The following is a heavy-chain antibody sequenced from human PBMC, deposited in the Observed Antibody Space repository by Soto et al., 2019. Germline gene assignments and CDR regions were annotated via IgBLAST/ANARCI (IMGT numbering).Heavy chain of an antibody. CDR1: GDSIGNFY. CDR2: LSASGRT. J-gene: IGHJ2*01. V-gene: IGHV4-4*07. CDR3: ARVMGRYFAI. Sequence: QVHLQESGPGLVKPSETLSLTCAISGDSIGNFYWSWIRQPAGKGLESLGRLSASGRTNYSPSLQNLVTMSLDRSKNRFSLRLTSVSVADTTVYFCARVMGRYFAISGRGTLVTVSS. D-gene: IGHD2-8*01.